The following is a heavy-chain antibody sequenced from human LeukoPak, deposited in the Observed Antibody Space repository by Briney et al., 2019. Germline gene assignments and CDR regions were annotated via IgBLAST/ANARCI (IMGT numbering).Heavy chain of an antibody. Sequence: ASVKVSCKASGYTFTGYYMHWVRQAPGQGLEWMGRINPNSGGTNYAQKFQGRVTMTRDTSISTAYMELSRLRSDDTAVYYCARDHYYGSGSSDWFDPWGQGTLVTVSS. J-gene: IGHJ5*02. CDR1: GYTFTGYY. CDR2: INPNSGGT. CDR3: ARDHYYGSGSSDWFDP. V-gene: IGHV1-2*06. D-gene: IGHD3-10*01.